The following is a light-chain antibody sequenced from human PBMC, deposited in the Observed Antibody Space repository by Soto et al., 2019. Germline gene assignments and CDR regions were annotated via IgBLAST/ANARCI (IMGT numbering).Light chain of an antibody. CDR3: QQRSDWPWT. V-gene: IGKV3D-20*02. CDR1: QSISSSY. Sequence: EVMLSQSAATLSLSPGERATLSCRASQSISSSYLAWYQQKPGQAPRLLIFGASSRATGIPDRFSGSGSGTDFTLTISRLEPEDFAVYYCQQRSDWPWTFGQRTKVDIK. J-gene: IGKJ1*01. CDR2: GAS.